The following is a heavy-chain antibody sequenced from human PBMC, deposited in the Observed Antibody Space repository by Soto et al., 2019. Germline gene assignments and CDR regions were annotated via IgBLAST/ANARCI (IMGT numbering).Heavy chain of an antibody. CDR3: ARSSYSSGWFTSNYFDY. D-gene: IGHD6-19*01. CDR2: IYYSGST. J-gene: IGHJ4*02. Sequence: PSETLSLTCTVSGGSISSYYWSWIRQPPGKGLEWIGYIYYSGSTNYNPSLKSRVTISVDTSKNQFSLKLSSVTAADTAVYYCARSSYSSGWFTSNYFDYWGQGTLVTVCS. V-gene: IGHV4-59*01. CDR1: GGSISSYY.